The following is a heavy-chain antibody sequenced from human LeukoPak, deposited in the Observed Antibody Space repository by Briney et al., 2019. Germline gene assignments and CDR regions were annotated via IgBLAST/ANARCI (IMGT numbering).Heavy chain of an antibody. V-gene: IGHV1-2*02. CDR1: GYTFTDYY. D-gene: IGHD1-1*01. CDR2: INPNSGGT. J-gene: IGHJ4*02. Sequence: ASVKVSCKASGYTFTDYYMHWVRQAPGQGLEWMGWINPNSGGTNYAQKFQGRVTMTRDTSISTAYMELSRLRSDDTAVYYCAFALDDSPYHDFWGQGTLVTVSS. CDR3: AFALDDSPYHDF.